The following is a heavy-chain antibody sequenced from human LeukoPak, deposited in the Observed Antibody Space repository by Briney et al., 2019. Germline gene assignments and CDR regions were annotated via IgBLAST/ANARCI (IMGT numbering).Heavy chain of an antibody. CDR2: IYYSGST. CDR1: GGSISSSSYY. V-gene: IGHV4-39*01. J-gene: IGHJ5*02. CDR3: ARLSPPHYDFWSGYSEWFDP. D-gene: IGHD3-3*01. Sequence: SETLSLTCTVSGGSISSSSYYWGWIRQPPGKGLEWIGSIYYSGSTYYNPPLKSRVTISVDTSKNQFSLKLSSVTAADTAVYYCARLSPPHYDFWSGYSEWFDPWGQGTLVTVSS.